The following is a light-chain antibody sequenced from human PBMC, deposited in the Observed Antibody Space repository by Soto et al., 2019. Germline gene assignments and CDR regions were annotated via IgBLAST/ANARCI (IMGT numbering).Light chain of an antibody. J-gene: IGKJ1*01. CDR1: QTVSRMY. V-gene: IGKV3D-7*01. CDR3: HQDFNLPWT. Sequence: EIVFTQSPVTLSLSPGERATLSCRAIQTVSRMYLSWFQQKPGQPPRLPIYGTSTRETEIRVRFSGSGAGTEFTLTIGSLQPEDFAVYFCHQDFNLPWTFGQGTKVDIK. CDR2: GTS.